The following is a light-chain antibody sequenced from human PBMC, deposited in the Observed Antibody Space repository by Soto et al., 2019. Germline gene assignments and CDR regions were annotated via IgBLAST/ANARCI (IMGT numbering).Light chain of an antibody. CDR1: QSVSSRY. V-gene: IGKV3-20*01. Sequence: EIVLTQSPCTLSFSPGERATLSCGASQSVSSRYLAWYQQQPGQAPRLLIYGASSIATGIPHRFTGSGSGTDFNRTIRRLEPEDVAVYYCQHYGSSPYSFGQGTQLEIQ. J-gene: IGKJ2*01. CDR3: QHYGSSPYS. CDR2: GAS.